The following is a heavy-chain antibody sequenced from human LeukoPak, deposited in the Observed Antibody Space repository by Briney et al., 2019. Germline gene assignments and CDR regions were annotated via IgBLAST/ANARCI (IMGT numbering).Heavy chain of an antibody. CDR3: ARTSDWFDP. Sequence: GGSLRLSCTASGFTFGDYAMSWFRQAPGKGLEWVAFIQFDGSNKYYADSVKGRFTISRDNAKNSLYLQMNSLRAEDTAVYYCARTSDWFDPWGQGTLVTVSP. CDR1: GFTFGDYA. V-gene: IGHV3-30*04. CDR2: IQFDGSNK. J-gene: IGHJ5*02.